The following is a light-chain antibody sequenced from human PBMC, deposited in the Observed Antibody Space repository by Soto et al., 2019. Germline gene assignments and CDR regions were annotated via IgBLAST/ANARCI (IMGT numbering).Light chain of an antibody. CDR2: DNR. Sequence: QPVLTQPPSVSGAPGQRVTISCTGSSSNIGADYDVHWYQQLPGTAPKLLIYDNRSRPSGVPDRFSGSKSGTSASLAITGLQAEDEADYYCQSYDTTLSGGVVFGGGTKLTVL. V-gene: IGLV1-40*01. J-gene: IGLJ2*01. CDR3: QSYDTTLSGGVV. CDR1: SSNIGADYD.